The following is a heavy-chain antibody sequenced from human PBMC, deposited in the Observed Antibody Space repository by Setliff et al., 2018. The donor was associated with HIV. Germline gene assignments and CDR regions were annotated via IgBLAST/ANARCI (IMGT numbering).Heavy chain of an antibody. Sequence: PSETLSLTCTVSGGSTISSGSYYWSRIRQPAGKGLEWIGRIYTSGSTNFSPSLKSRVTISVDTSKNQFSLKLRSVTAADTAVYYCARGSGWPTYFDSWGRGTLVTVSS. J-gene: IGHJ4*02. CDR3: ARGSGWPTYFDS. V-gene: IGHV4-61*02. CDR2: IYTSGST. D-gene: IGHD6-19*01. CDR1: GGSTISSGSYY.